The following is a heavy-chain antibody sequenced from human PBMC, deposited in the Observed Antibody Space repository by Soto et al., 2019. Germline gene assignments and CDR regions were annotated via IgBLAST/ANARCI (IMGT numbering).Heavy chain of an antibody. CDR1: GDTFTDYY. J-gene: IGHJ4*02. Sequence: QVQLMQSGAEVKKPGASVKVSCKASGDTFTDYYIHWVRQAPGQGLEWMGTVNPSGGHTTYAQHFVATVTMTRYTTTSTLYMELTRLTSEDTAVYYCARGGHVVVVTAALDYWGQGTLVTVSS. V-gene: IGHV1-46*01. CDR3: ARGGHVVVVTAALDY. CDR2: VNPSGGHT. D-gene: IGHD2-21*02.